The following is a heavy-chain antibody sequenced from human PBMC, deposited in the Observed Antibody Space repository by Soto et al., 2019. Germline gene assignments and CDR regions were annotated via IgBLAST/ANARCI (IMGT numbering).Heavy chain of an antibody. CDR3: ARDRGGSYSVWFDP. Sequence: GGSLRLSCAASGFTFSSYWMSWVRQAPGKGLEWVANIKQDGSEKYYVDSVKGRFTISRDNAKNSLYLQMNSLRAEDTAVYYCARDRGGSYSVWFDPWGQGTLVTVSS. CDR1: GFTFSSYW. V-gene: IGHV3-7*03. J-gene: IGHJ5*02. CDR2: IKQDGSEK. D-gene: IGHD1-26*01.